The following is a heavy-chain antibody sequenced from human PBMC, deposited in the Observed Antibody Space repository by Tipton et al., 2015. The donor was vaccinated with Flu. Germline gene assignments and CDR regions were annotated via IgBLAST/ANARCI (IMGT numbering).Heavy chain of an antibody. V-gene: IGHV4-39*01. CDR1: GGSISSSNYY. CDR3: ARMSGTAMVHYFYYAADV. Sequence: TLSLTCTVSGGSISSSNYYWAWIRQPPGKGLEWIGTIYYTGSTYDSPSLRSRVTISVDTSKNQFSLMLTSVTAADTAVYYCARMSGTAMVHYFYYAADVWGQGTTVTVSS. D-gene: IGHD5-18*01. J-gene: IGHJ6*02. CDR2: IYYTGST.